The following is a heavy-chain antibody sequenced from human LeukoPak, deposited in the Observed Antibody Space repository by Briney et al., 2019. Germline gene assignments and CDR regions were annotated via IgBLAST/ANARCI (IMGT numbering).Heavy chain of an antibody. Sequence: GGSLRLSCAASGFTFSSYSMNWVRQAPGKGLEWVSSISSSSSYIYYADSVKGRFTISRDNAKNSLYLQMNSLRAEDTAVYYCARGDSGSYQYYFDYWGQGTLVTVSS. CDR3: ARGDSGSYQYYFDY. CDR1: GFTFSSYS. V-gene: IGHV3-21*01. J-gene: IGHJ4*02. CDR2: ISSSSSYI. D-gene: IGHD1-26*01.